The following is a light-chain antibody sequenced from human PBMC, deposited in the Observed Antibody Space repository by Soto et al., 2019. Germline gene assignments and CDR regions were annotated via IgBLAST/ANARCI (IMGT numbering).Light chain of an antibody. CDR1: QGIRND. Sequence: AIQMTQSPSSLSASVGDRVTITCRARQGIRNDLGWYQQKPGKAPKLLIYAASSLQSGVPSRFSGSGAGTDFTLTISSLQPADVATYYCLQDYNSLRTFGKGTKVESK. J-gene: IGKJ1*01. CDR3: LQDYNSLRT. V-gene: IGKV1-6*01. CDR2: AAS.